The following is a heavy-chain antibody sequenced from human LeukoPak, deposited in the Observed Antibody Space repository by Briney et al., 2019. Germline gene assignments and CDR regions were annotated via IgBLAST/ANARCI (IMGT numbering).Heavy chain of an antibody. CDR3: ARTLWYYDSSGYFI. CDR1: GGSISSSSYY. Sequence: PSETLSLTCTVSGGSISSSSYYWGWIRQPPGKGLEWIGSIYYSGSTYYNPSLTSRVTISVDTSKNQFSLKLSSVTAADTAVYYCARTLWYYDSSGYFIWGQGTMVTVSS. V-gene: IGHV4-39*01. D-gene: IGHD3-22*01. J-gene: IGHJ3*02. CDR2: IYYSGST.